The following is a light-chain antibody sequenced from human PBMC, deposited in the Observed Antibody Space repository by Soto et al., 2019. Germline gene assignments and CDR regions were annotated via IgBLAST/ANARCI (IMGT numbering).Light chain of an antibody. CDR1: QSIGNF. J-gene: IGKJ1*01. CDR2: MAS. Sequence: DIQMTQSPSILSASVGDRVTITCRASQSIGNFLAWFQQKPGRAPELLVYMASILNSGVPSRFGGSGSGTEFTLTISGLQPDDFATYYCQQYNQYPWTFGQGAKVEI. V-gene: IGKV1-5*03. CDR3: QQYNQYPWT.